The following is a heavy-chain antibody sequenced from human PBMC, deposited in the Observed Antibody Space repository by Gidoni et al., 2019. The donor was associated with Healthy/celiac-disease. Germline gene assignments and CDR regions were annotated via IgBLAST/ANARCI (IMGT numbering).Heavy chain of an antibody. D-gene: IGHD2-15*01. CDR2: TYYRSKWYN. Sequence: QVQLQQSGPGLVKPSQPLSLTCAIPGDSFSSNSAAWHWIRPSPSRGLEWLGRTYYRSKWYNDYAVSVKSRITINPDTSKNQFPLQLNSVTPEDTAVYYCARETMTTVVAVDYWGQGTLVTVSS. CDR1: GDSFSSNSAA. J-gene: IGHJ4*02. V-gene: IGHV6-1*01. CDR3: ARETMTTVVAVDY.